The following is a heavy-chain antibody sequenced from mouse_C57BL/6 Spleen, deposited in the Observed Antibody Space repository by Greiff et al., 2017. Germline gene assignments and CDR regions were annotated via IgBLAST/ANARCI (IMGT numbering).Heavy chain of an antibody. V-gene: IGHV1-39*01. Sequence: VQLQQSGPELVKPGASVKISCKASGYSFTDYNMNWVKQRTGKSLEWIGEINPNYGTTSYNQKFKGKATLTADKSSSTAYMELNSLTAEDSAVYCSARSDCSSLPAYWGQGTLVTVSA. CDR2: INPNYGTT. CDR3: ARSDCSSLPAY. CDR1: GYSFTDYN. D-gene: IGHD1-1*01. J-gene: IGHJ3*01.